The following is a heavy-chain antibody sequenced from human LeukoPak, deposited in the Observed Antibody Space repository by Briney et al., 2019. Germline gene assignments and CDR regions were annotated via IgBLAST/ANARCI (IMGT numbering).Heavy chain of an antibody. J-gene: IGHJ3*02. CDR2: IRYDGSNK. D-gene: IGHD3-22*01. CDR1: GFTFSSYG. CDR3: AKASGYYALGDAFDI. V-gene: IGHV3-30*02. Sequence: GGSLRLSCAASGFTFSSYGMHWVRQAPGKGLEWVAFIRYDGSNKYYADSVKGRFTISRDNAKNSLYLQMNSLRAEDMALYYCAKASGYYALGDAFDIWGQGTMVTVSS.